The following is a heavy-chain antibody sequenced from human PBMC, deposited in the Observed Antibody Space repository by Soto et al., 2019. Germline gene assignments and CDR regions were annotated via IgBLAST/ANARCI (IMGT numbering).Heavy chain of an antibody. CDR1: GFTFRSYS. CDR3: ARGLITSWFDP. D-gene: IGHD3-16*01. Sequence: EVQLVESGGGLVQPGGSLRLSCAASGFTFRSYSMNWVRQAPGKGVEWVSYISSSSGTIHYADSVKGRFAISRDNAKNSLYLQMNSLRAEDTAVYYCARGLITSWFDPWGQGTLVTVSS. V-gene: IGHV3-48*01. CDR2: ISSSSGTI. J-gene: IGHJ5*02.